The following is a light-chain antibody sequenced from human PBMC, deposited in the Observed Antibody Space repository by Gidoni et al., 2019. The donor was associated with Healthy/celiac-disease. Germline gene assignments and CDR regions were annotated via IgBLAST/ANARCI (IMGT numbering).Light chain of an antibody. CDR2: DVS. J-gene: IGLJ2*01. V-gene: IGLV2-14*03. CDR3: SAHTSSSTLVV. Sequence: QSALTQPASGSGSPGQSITISCTGTSSDVGGSNYVSWYQQHTGKAHKLMIYDVSNRPSGVSHRFSGSKSGNTASLTISGRQAEDEADYYCSAHTSSSTLVVFGGGTKPTVL. CDR1: SSDVGGSNY.